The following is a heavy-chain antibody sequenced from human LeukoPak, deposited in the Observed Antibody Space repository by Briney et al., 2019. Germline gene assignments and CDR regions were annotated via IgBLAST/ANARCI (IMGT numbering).Heavy chain of an antibody. CDR2: IYSGGTT. Sequence: PGGSLRLSCAASGFTVRSKCMSWVRQAPGKGLEWVSVIYSGGTTYYADSVKGRFTISRDSSKNTLFLQMNSLRAEDTAVYYCARDLGTGTTDYWGQGTLVTVSS. CDR1: GFTVRSKC. D-gene: IGHD1-7*01. CDR3: ARDLGTGTTDY. J-gene: IGHJ4*02. V-gene: IGHV3-66*01.